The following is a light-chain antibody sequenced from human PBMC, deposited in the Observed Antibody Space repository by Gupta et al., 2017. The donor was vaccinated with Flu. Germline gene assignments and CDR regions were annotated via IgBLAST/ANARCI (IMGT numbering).Light chain of an antibody. J-gene: IGKJ4*01. V-gene: IGKV1-33*01. CDR1: QDINIF. CDR2: DAS. Sequence: IHMTQSPSSLSASVGDRVTITCQASQDINIFLNWYQQRPGNAPKLLINDASHWTTGVPSRFSGSGSGTQFTLTISSLQSEDIATYHCQQYDNFPLTFGGGTKVEIK. CDR3: QQYDNFPLT.